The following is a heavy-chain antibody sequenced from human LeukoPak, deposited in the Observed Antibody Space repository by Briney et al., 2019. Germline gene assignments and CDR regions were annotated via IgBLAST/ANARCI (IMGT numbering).Heavy chain of an antibody. CDR3: AKSKGSIAAAGMDY. D-gene: IGHD6-13*01. CDR1: GFTFSSYG. CDR2: ISYDGSNK. J-gene: IGHJ4*02. V-gene: IGHV3-30*18. Sequence: PGRSLRLSCAASGFTFSSYGMHWVRQAPGKGLEWVAVISYDGSNKYYADSVKGRFTISRDNSKNTLYLQMNSLRAEDTAVYYCAKSKGSIAAAGMDYWGQGTLVTVSS.